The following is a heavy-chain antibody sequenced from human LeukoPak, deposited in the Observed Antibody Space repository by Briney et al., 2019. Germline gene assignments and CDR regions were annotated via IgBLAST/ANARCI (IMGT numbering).Heavy chain of an antibody. J-gene: IGHJ5*02. Sequence: GGSLRLSCAASGFTFSSYAMSWVRQAPGKGLEWVSSIGGSDGKTYYTDSVKGRFTISRDNSKNTLYLQMNSLRAEDTAIYFCARDMSGSFPNWFDPWGQGTMVSVSS. CDR3: ARDMSGSFPNWFDP. D-gene: IGHD1-26*01. CDR2: IGGSDGKT. CDR1: GFTFSSYA. V-gene: IGHV3-23*01.